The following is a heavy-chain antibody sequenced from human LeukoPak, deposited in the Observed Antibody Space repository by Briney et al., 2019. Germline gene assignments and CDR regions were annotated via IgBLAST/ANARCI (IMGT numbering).Heavy chain of an antibody. D-gene: IGHD4-23*01. CDR3: ARRAGGYSHPYDY. J-gene: IGHJ4*02. CDR2: ISGSGGST. Sequence: GGSLRLSCAASGFTFSSYGMSWVRQAPGKSLEWVSAISGSGGSTYYADSVKGRFIISRDNSKNTLYLQMNSLRAEDTAVYYCARRAGGYSHPYDYWGQGILVTVSS. CDR1: GFTFSSYG. V-gene: IGHV3-23*01.